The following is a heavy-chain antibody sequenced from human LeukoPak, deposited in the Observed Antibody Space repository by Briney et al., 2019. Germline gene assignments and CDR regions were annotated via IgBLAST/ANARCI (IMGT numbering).Heavy chain of an antibody. CDR1: GYTFTSYD. J-gene: IGHJ4*02. V-gene: IGHV1-8*03. CDR3: ARLNQLLYRVRYFDY. Sequence: ASVKVSCKASGYTFTSYDINWVRQATGQGLEWMGWMNPNSGNTGYAQKFQGRVTITRNTSISTAYMELSSLRSEDTAVYYCARLNQLLYRVRYFDYWGQGTLVTVPS. CDR2: MNPNSGNT. D-gene: IGHD2-2*02.